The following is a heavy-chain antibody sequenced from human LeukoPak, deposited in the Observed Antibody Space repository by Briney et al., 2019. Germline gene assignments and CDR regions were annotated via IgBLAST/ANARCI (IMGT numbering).Heavy chain of an antibody. CDR1: GYTFTSYD. V-gene: IGHV1-8*01. J-gene: IGHJ4*02. Sequence: ASVKVSCKASGYTFTSYDINWVRQATGQGLEWKGWMNPNSGNTGYAQKFQGRVTMTRNTSISTAYMELSSLRSEDTAVYYCARVYRVLRGNRGILGYWGQGTLVTVSS. CDR2: MNPNSGNT. D-gene: IGHD4-23*01. CDR3: ARVYRVLRGNRGILGY.